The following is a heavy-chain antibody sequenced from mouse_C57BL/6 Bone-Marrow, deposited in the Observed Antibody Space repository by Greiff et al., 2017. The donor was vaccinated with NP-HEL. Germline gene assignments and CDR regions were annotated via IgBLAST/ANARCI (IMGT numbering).Heavy chain of an antibody. CDR2: INPNNGGT. J-gene: IGHJ2*01. CDR1: GYTFTDYC. D-gene: IGHD1-1*01. Sequence: VQLQRSGPELVKPGASVKISCKASGYTFTDYCMNWVKQSHGKSLEWIGDINPNNGGTSYNQKFKGKATLTVDKSSSTAYMELRSLTSEDSAVYYCARRKVVAWYFDYWGQGTTLTVSS. CDR3: ARRKVVAWYFDY. V-gene: IGHV1-26*01.